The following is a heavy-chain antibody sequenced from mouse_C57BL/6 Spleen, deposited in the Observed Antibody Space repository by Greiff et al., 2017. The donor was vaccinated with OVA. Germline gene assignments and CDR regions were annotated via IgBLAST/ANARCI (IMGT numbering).Heavy chain of an antibody. Sequence: QVQLHQPGAELVRPGSSVKLSCKASGYTFTSYWMHWVKQRPIQGLEWIGNIDPSDSETHYNQKFKDKATLTVDKSSSTAYMQLSSMTTEDSAVYYCAERYSNLDWYFDVWGTGTTVTVSS. D-gene: IGHD2-5*01. CDR1: GYTFTSYW. CDR2: IDPSDSET. V-gene: IGHV1-52*01. CDR3: AERYSNLDWYFDV. J-gene: IGHJ1*03.